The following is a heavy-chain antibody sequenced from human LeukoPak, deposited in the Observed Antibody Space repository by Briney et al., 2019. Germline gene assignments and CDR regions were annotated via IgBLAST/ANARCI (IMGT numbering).Heavy chain of an antibody. D-gene: IGHD6-19*01. CDR1: GYSISSGYY. CDR2: IYESGST. V-gene: IGHV4-38-2*02. Sequence: SKTLSLTCTVSGYSISSGYYWGWIRQPPGKGVEWIGSIYESGSTYYNPSLKSRVTISVDTSKNQFSLRMNSVTAADTAVYYCARGRLARSPYFDYWGQGTLVTVSS. CDR3: ARGRLARSPYFDY. J-gene: IGHJ4*02.